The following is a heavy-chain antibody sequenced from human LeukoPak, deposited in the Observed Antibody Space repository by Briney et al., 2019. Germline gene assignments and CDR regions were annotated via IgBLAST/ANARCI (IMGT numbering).Heavy chain of an antibody. CDR1: GFTFSTYE. J-gene: IGHJ4*02. D-gene: IGHD4-23*01. V-gene: IGHV3-21*06. CDR2: IGTDGYS. Sequence: GGSLRLSCAASGFTFSTYEMNWVRQAPGRGLEWVSSIGTDGYSYSAVSVKGRFTISRDNAKSTLYLQMDSLTVEDTALYYCARGTIGGNPASAYWGQGTLVTVSS. CDR3: ARGTIGGNPASAY.